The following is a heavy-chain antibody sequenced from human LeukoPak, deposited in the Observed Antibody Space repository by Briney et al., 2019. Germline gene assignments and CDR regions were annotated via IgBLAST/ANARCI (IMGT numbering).Heavy chain of an antibody. CDR3: ARQTGSGLFILP. D-gene: IGHD3/OR15-3a*01. V-gene: IGHV4-34*01. CDR2: INHSGST. CDR1: GGSFSGYY. J-gene: IGHJ4*02. Sequence: PSETLSLTCAVYGGSFSGYYWSWIRQPPGKGLEWIGEINHSGSTNYNPSLKSRVSISVDTSKNHFSLRLTSVTAADTAVYYCARQTGSGLFILPGGQGTLVTVSS.